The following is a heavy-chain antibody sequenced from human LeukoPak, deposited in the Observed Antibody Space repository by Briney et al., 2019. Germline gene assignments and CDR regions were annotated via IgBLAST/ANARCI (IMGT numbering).Heavy chain of an antibody. D-gene: IGHD1-26*01. CDR3: AIQHPTVGATGNY. CDR2: INPNSGGT. Sequence: GASVKVSCKASGYTFTGYYMHWVRQAPGQGLEWMGRINPNSGGTNYAQKFQDRVTMTRDTSISTAYMELSRLRSDDTAVYYCAIQHPTVGATGNYWGQGTLVTVSS. CDR1: GYTFTGYY. V-gene: IGHV1-2*06. J-gene: IGHJ4*02.